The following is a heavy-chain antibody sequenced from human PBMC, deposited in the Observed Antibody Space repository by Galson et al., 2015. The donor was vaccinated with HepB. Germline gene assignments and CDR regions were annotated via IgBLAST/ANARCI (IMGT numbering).Heavy chain of an antibody. Sequence: SLRLSCAASGFTFSDYYMSWIRQAPGKGLEWLSYIDPTSGYITYADSVKGRFTISRDNAKNSLYLQMNRLRVDDTAVYYCARRRLWDGFNCLDYWGQGNLVTVSS. CDR1: GFTFSDYY. J-gene: IGHJ4*02. CDR2: IDPTSGYI. D-gene: IGHD5-24*01. V-gene: IGHV3-11*06. CDR3: ARRRLWDGFNCLDY.